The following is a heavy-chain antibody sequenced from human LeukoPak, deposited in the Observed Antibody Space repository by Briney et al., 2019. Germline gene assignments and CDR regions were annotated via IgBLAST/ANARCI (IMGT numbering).Heavy chain of an antibody. CDR1: GYTFTSYG. D-gene: IGHD3-3*01. V-gene: IGHV1-18*01. J-gene: IGHJ4*02. Sequence: ASVKVSCKASGYTFTSYGISWVRQAHGQGLEWMGWISAYNGNTNYAQKLQGRVTMTTDTSTSTAYMELRSLRSDDTAVYYCARDRGYFWSGSSPFDYWGQGTLVTVSS. CDR3: ARDRGYFWSGSSPFDY. CDR2: ISAYNGNT.